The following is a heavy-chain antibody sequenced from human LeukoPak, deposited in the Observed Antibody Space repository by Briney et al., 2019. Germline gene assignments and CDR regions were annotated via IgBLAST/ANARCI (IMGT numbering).Heavy chain of an antibody. D-gene: IGHD6-25*01. CDR3: ARQSTIAAAKIDP. CDR1: GGSISDSKYY. V-gene: IGHV4-39*01. J-gene: IGHJ5*02. Sequence: SETLSLTCTVSGGSISDSKYYWGWIRQPPGRGLEWIANIYYSGSTYYSPSLKSRVTVSVGTSKNQFSLKLSSVTAADTAIYYCARQSTIAAAKIDPWGQGSLVTVSS. CDR2: IYYSGST.